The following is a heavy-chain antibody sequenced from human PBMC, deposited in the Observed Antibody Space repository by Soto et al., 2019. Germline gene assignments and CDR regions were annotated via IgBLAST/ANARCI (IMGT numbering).Heavy chain of an antibody. CDR3: ARDLWGYCGTDCYPLDV. CDR1: GGSISGYY. D-gene: IGHD2-21*02. Sequence: QVQLQESGPGLVKPSETLSLTCTVSGGSISGYYWSWIRQPPGKGLERIGYMYKTGSTVYNPSFKSRVTISVDTSKNQFSLKLNSVTAADTAVYYCARDLWGYCGTDCYPLDVWGQGTTVTVSS. CDR2: MYKTGST. V-gene: IGHV4-59*01. J-gene: IGHJ6*02.